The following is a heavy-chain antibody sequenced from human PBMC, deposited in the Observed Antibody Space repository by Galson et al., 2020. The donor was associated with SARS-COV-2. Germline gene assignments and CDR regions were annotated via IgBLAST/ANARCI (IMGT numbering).Heavy chain of an antibody. D-gene: IGHD3-10*01. CDR2: ISAYNDNT. CDR3: ARTDTIEYYYGSGTEPLVDY. V-gene: IGHV1-18*01. CDR1: GYTFTSYG. Sequence: ASVKVSCKASGYTFTSYGISWVRQAPGQRLEWMGWISAYNDNTKYAQNLQGRVTMTTDTSTATAYMELRSLRSDDTAVFYGARTDTIEYYYGSGTEPLVDYWGQGTLVTVSS. J-gene: IGHJ4*02.